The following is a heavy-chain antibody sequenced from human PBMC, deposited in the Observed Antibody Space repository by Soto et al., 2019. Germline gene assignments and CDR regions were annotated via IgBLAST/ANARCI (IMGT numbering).Heavy chain of an antibody. CDR1: GFTFSSYG. Sequence: HPGGSLRLSCAASGFTFSSYGMHWVRQAPGKGLEWVAVISHDGSNKYYADSVKGRFTISRDNSKNTLYLQMNSLRVEDTAVYYCAKETVLGPDWFDPWGQGTLVTVSS. D-gene: IGHD2-8*01. J-gene: IGHJ5*02. CDR2: ISHDGSNK. V-gene: IGHV3-30*18. CDR3: AKETVLGPDWFDP.